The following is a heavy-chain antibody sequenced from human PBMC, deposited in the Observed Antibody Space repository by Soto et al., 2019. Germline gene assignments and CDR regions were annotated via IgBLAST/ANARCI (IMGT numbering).Heavy chain of an antibody. V-gene: IGHV1-69*06. Sequence: SVKVSCKASGGTFSSDAISWVRQAPGQGLEWMGGIIPIFGTANYAQKFQGRVTITADKSTSTAYMELSSLRSEDTAVYYCARDRKPYYYYGMDVWGQGTTVTVSS. CDR2: IIPIFGTA. J-gene: IGHJ6*02. CDR1: GGTFSSDA. CDR3: ARDRKPYYYYGMDV.